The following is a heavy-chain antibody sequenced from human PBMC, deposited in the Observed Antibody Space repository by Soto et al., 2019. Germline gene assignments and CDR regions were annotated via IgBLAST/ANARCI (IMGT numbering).Heavy chain of an antibody. CDR2: INVGNGNT. V-gene: IGHV1-3*01. J-gene: IGHJ6*02. CDR3: AKDLEDGRLLPDYNDSSGNDARYGMDV. CDR1: GYTYISYS. D-gene: IGHD3-22*01. Sequence: ASVKVSCKASGYTYISYSMHWVRQAPGQRLEWMGWINVGNGNTKYSQNLQGRVTIYQDTSASTAYMALSSLRAEDTAVYYCAKDLEDGRLLPDYNDSSGNDARYGMDVWGQGTTVTVSS.